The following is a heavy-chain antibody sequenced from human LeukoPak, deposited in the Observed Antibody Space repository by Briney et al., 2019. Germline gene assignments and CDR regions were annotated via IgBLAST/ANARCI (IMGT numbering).Heavy chain of an antibody. J-gene: IGHJ4*02. D-gene: IGHD3-10*01. V-gene: IGHV3-21*01. CDR3: AREKQWGILWYH. CDR2: ISSSSSYI. Sequence: PGGSLRLSCAASGFTFSSYSMNWVRQAPGKGLEWVSSISSSSSYIYYADSVKGRFTISRDNAKNSLYLQMNSLRAEDTAVYYCAREKQWGILWYHWGQGALVTVSS. CDR1: GFTFSSYS.